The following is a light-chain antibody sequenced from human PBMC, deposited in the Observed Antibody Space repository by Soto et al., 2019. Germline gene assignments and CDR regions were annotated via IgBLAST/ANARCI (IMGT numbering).Light chain of an antibody. Sequence: DIQMTQSPSTLSASVGSRGTITFRASQDSNKWLAWYQQKPGQAPKLLISKASNLESGVPSRFSGSGSGTEYTITISSLQPEDFATYYCQQYNSYWWTFGQGTKVDIK. V-gene: IGKV1-5*03. J-gene: IGKJ1*01. CDR3: QQYNSYWWT. CDR1: QDSNKW. CDR2: KAS.